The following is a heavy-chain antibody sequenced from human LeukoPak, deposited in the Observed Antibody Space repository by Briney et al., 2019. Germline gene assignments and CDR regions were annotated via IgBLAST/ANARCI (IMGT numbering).Heavy chain of an antibody. CDR3: VVVMVPAALWQFDL. Sequence: GGSLRLSCAASGFTVSSNYISWVRQAPGKGLEWVALIRPDANKKSYPDSVKGRFTVSRDNSENTVYLQMNSLRAEDTAMYYCVVVMVPAALWQFDLWGRGTQVTVSS. J-gene: IGHJ2*01. CDR2: IRPDANKK. D-gene: IGHD2-2*01. V-gene: IGHV3-30*02. CDR1: GFTVSSNY.